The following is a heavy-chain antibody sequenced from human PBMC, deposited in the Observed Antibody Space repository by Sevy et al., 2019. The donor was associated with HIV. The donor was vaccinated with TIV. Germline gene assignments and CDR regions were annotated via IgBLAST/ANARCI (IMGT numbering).Heavy chain of an antibody. Sequence: ASVKVSCKASGYTFTSYGISWVRQAPGQGLEWMGWISAYNGNTNYAQKLQGRVTMTTDTSTSTAYMELRSLRSDDTAVYYCARATYGDPSPYYFDYWGQGTLVTVSS. CDR2: ISAYNGNT. CDR3: ARATYGDPSPYYFDY. D-gene: IGHD4-17*01. V-gene: IGHV1-18*01. J-gene: IGHJ4*02. CDR1: GYTFTSYG.